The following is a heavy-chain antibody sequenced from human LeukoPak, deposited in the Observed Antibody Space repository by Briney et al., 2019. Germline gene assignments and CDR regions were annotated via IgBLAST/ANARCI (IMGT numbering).Heavy chain of an antibody. V-gene: IGHV7-4-1*02. CDR1: RYTFTSYA. CDR3: ARAIPEMSAAMGPFDY. J-gene: IGHJ4*02. D-gene: IGHD5-18*01. CDR2: INTNTGNP. Sequence: ASVKVSCKASRYTFTSYAMNWVRQAPGQGLEWMGWINTNTGNPTYAQGFTGRFVFSLDTSVSTAYLQISSLKAEDTAVYYCARAIPEMSAAMGPFDYWGQGTLVTVSS.